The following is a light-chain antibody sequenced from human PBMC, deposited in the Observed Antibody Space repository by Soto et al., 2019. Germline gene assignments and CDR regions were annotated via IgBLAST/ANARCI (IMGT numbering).Light chain of an antibody. V-gene: IGLV2-8*01. Sequence: QSVLTQPPSASGSAGQSVTISCTGTSSDIAYYKYVSWYQQHPGKAPKLILYEVSERPSGVPDRFSGSKSGNTASLTVSGLQAEDEALYYCSSYAGSNNFVFGTGTKVTVL. CDR1: SSDIAYYKY. J-gene: IGLJ1*01. CDR2: EVS. CDR3: SSYAGSNNFV.